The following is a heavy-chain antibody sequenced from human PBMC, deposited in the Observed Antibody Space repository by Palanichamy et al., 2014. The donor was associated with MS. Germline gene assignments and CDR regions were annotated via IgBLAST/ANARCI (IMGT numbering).Heavy chain of an antibody. CDR3: ARGGLTTLNGLDV. CDR1: GYTFTSYG. V-gene: IGHV1-18*01. CDR2: ISAYNGNT. Sequence: GGEVKKPGASVKVSCKASGYTFTSYGITWVRQAPGQGLEWVGWISAYNGNTNCAQKFQGRVTMTTDTSTSTVYMELRSLRSDDTAVYYCARGGLTTLNGLDVWGQGTTVTVSS. J-gene: IGHJ6*02. D-gene: IGHD1-1*01.